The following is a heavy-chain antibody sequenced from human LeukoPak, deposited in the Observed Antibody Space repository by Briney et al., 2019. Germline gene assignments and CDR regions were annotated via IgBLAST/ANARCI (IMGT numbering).Heavy chain of an antibody. J-gene: IGHJ4*02. CDR1: GGSFSDYY. D-gene: IGHD2-2*01. Sequence: SETLSLTCAVYGGSFSDYYWSWIRQPPGKGLEWIGEINHSGSTKYNPSLKSRVTISVDTSKNQFSLKLSSVTAADTAVYYCASADIVVVPSAMPIFGYWGQGTLVTVSS. CDR3: ASADIVVVPSAMPIFGY. CDR2: INHSGST. V-gene: IGHV4-34*01.